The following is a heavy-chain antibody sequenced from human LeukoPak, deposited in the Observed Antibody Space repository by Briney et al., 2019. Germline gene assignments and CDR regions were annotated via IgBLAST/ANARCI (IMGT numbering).Heavy chain of an antibody. CDR2: IYSGGST. D-gene: IGHD3-22*01. CDR1: GFTVSSNY. J-gene: IGHJ6*02. Sequence: GGSLRLSGAASGFTVSSNYMSWVRQAPGKGLEWVSVIYSGGSTYYADSVKGRFTISRDNSKNTLYLQMNSLRAEDTAVYYCARERIVAPDYYYGMDVWGQGTTVTVSS. V-gene: IGHV3-53*01. CDR3: ARERIVAPDYYYGMDV.